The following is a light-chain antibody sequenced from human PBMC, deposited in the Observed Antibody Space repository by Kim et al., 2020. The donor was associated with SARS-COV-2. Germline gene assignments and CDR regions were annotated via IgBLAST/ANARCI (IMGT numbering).Light chain of an antibody. CDR1: NIGSKS. J-gene: IGLJ2*01. V-gene: IGLV3-21*04. CDR2: YDS. Sequence: SYELTQPPSVSVAPGKTARITCGGNNIGSKSVHWYQQKPGQAPVLVIYYDSDRPSGIPERFSGSNSGNTATLTISGVEAGDEADYYCQVWDSSSDLLFGGGTKLTVL. CDR3: QVWDSSSDLL.